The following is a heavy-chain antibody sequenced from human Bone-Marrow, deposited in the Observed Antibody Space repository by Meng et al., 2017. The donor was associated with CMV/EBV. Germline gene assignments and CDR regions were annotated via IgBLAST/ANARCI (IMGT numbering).Heavy chain of an antibody. J-gene: IGHJ3*02. V-gene: IGHV3-30*02. CDR1: GFIFSSYG. CDR3: AIVGATDLLHAFDI. CDR2: IRYDGSYK. D-gene: IGHD1-26*01. Sequence: GGSLRLSCAASGFIFSSYGMHWVRQAPGKGLEWVAFIRYDGSYKSYADSVKGRFTISRDNSKNMLYLQMNSLRAEDTAVYYCAIVGATDLLHAFDIWGQETMVAVSS.